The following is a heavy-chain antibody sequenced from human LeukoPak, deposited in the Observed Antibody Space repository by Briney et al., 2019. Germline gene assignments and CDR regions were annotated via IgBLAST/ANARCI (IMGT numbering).Heavy chain of an antibody. J-gene: IGHJ3*02. CDR1: EFTFSSYN. CDR3: ARSNGDYVYGFDI. Sequence: GGSLRLSCAASEFTFSSYNMNWVRQAPGKGLEWVSSISSSSSYIYYADSAKGRLTISRGNAKNSLFLQMNSLRAEDTAVYYCARSNGDYVYGFDIWGQGTMVTVSS. D-gene: IGHD4-17*01. V-gene: IGHV3-21*01. CDR2: ISSSSSYI.